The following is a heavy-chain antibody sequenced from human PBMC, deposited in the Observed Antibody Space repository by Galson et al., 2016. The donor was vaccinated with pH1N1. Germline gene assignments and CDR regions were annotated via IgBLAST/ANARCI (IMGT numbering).Heavy chain of an antibody. V-gene: IGHV1-3*04. D-gene: IGHD3-3*01. CDR3: ARGGTLSDFWSIYYPYGMDV. Sequence: SVKVSCKASGYTFTTQYVNWVRQAPGQRLEWMGWINTGDGNAKSSQKFQDRVTITRDTPATTAYLDLRGLRSEDTAVYYCARGGTLSDFWSIYYPYGMDVWGQGTTVTVSS. J-gene: IGHJ6*02. CDR1: GYTFTTQY. CDR2: INTGDGNA.